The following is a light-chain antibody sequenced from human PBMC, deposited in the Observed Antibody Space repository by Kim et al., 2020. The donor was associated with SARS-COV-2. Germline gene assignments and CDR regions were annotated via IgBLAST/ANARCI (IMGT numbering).Light chain of an antibody. CDR1: QSLFHKATKNTY. CDR2: WAS. V-gene: IGKV4-1*01. J-gene: IGKJ4*01. CDR3: HQYYEIPLT. Sequence: RGNMSCKSTQSLFHKATKNTYLNLYQQQPGQPPKLLIYWASFRESGVPDRFSGSGSGTVFTLTISSLQAEDVALYYCHQYYEIPLTFGGGTKVEI.